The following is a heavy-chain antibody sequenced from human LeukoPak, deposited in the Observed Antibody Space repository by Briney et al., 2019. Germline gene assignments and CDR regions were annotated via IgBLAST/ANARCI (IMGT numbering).Heavy chain of an antibody. J-gene: IGHJ4*02. CDR1: GFTFSDYY. CDR3: AREYGSGSCFDF. D-gene: IGHD3-10*01. Sequence: GGSLRLSCAASGFTFSDYYMSWIRQAPGKGLERVSYISGGSRYTNYADSVKGRFTISRDNAKNSLYLQMNSLRAEDTAVYYCAREYGSGSCFDFWGQGTLVTVPS. V-gene: IGHV3-11*05. CDR2: ISGGSRYT.